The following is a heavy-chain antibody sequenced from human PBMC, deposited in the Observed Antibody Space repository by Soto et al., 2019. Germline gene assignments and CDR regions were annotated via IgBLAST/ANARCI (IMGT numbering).Heavy chain of an antibody. D-gene: IGHD6-13*01. CDR3: AKDVEKQQLDYHTDY. CDR2: ISHDGNER. J-gene: IGHJ4*02. Sequence: QVQLVESGGGVVQPGGSLRLSCAASGFDFGSFGIHWVRQAPGRGLDWVAVISHDGNERKYADSVKGRFTISRDNSKDTLYLQMYSLRPDDTAIYYCAKDVEKQQLDYHTDYWGQGSLVTVSS. V-gene: IGHV3-30*18. CDR1: GFDFGSFG.